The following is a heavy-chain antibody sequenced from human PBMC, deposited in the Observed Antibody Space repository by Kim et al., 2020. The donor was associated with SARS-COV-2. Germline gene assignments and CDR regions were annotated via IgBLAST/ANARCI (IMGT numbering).Heavy chain of an antibody. J-gene: IGHJ6*02. Sequence: PSLKSRVTMSVDTSKNQFSLKLRSVTAADTAVYYCARLLTGTTDYYYGMDAWGQGTTVTVSS. V-gene: IGHV4-4*07. D-gene: IGHD1-7*01. CDR3: ARLLTGTTDYYYGMDA.